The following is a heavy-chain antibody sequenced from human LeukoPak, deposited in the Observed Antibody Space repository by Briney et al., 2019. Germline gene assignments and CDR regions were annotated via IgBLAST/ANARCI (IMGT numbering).Heavy chain of an antibody. CDR3: AVTYYDFWSGYYI. V-gene: IGHV1-46*01. CDR1: GYTFTSYY. Sequence: ASVKVSCKASGYTFTSYYMHWVRQAPGQGLEWMGIINPSGGSTSCAQKFQGRVTMTRDTSTSTVYMELSSLRSEDTAVYYCAVTYYDFWSGYYIWGQGTLVTVSS. D-gene: IGHD3-3*01. CDR2: INPSGGST. J-gene: IGHJ4*02.